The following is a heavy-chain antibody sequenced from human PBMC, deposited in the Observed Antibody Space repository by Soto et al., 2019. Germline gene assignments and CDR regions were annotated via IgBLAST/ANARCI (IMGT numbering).Heavy chain of an antibody. CDR3: ARISPYDYIWGSYPGDAFDI. Sequence: QVQLVESGGGVVQPGRSLRLSCAAPGFTFSSYGMHWVRQAPGKGLEWVAVIWYDGSNKYYADSVKGRFTISRDNSKNTLYLQMNSLRAEDTAVYYCARISPYDYIWGSYPGDAFDIWGQGTMVTVSS. J-gene: IGHJ3*02. D-gene: IGHD3-16*02. CDR2: IWYDGSNK. CDR1: GFTFSSYG. V-gene: IGHV3-33*01.